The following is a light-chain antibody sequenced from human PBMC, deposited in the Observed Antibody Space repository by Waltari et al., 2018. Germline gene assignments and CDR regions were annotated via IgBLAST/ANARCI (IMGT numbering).Light chain of an antibody. J-gene: IGLJ3*02. V-gene: IGLV1-47*01. CDR1: RSNIGSNY. Sequence: QSVLTQPPSASGTPGQRVTISCSGSRSNIGSNYVYWYQQLTGTAPKLLIYRNNQRPSGVPDRFSGSKSGTSASLAISGLRSEDEADYYCAAWDDSLSGRVFGGGTKVTVL. CDR3: AAWDDSLSGRV. CDR2: RNN.